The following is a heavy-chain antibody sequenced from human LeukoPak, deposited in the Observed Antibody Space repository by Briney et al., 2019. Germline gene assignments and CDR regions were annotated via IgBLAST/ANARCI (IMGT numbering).Heavy chain of an antibody. V-gene: IGHV3-30-3*01. J-gene: IGHJ3*02. CDR3: ARDRGLYSSGWSDAFDI. CDR2: ISYDGSNK. Sequence: GGSLRLSCAASGFTFSSYAMHWVRQAPGKGLEWVAVISYDGSNKYYADSVKGRFTISRDNSKNTLYLQMNSLRAEDTAVYYCARDRGLYSSGWSDAFDIWGRGTMVTVSS. CDR1: GFTFSSYA. D-gene: IGHD6-19*01.